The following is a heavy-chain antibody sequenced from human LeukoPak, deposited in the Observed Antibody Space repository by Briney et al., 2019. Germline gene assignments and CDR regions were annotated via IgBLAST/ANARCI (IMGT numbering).Heavy chain of an antibody. CDR3: AKDSVKVTTVRRVPHYMDV. Sequence: GGSLRLSCAASGFTFSNAWMSWVRQAPGKGLEGAAFIRYDVSIKYYADSVKGRFTISRDNSNDTLYLQMNSLRAEDTAVYYCAKDSVKVTTVRRVPHYMDVWGKGTTVTISS. CDR1: GFTFSNAW. V-gene: IGHV3-30*02. D-gene: IGHD4-17*01. CDR2: IRYDVSIK. J-gene: IGHJ6*03.